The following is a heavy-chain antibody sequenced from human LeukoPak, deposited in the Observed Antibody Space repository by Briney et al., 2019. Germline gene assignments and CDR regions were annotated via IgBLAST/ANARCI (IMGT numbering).Heavy chain of an antibody. CDR2: IYYSGST. CDR3: ARRQNDAFDI. J-gene: IGHJ3*02. V-gene: IGHV4-59*08. CDR1: GGSISSYY. Sequence: SETLSLTCTVSGGSISSYYWSWIRQPPGKGLEWIGYIYYSGSTNYNPSLKSRVTISVDTSKNQFSLKLSSVTAADTVVYYCARRQNDAFDIWGQGTMVTVSS.